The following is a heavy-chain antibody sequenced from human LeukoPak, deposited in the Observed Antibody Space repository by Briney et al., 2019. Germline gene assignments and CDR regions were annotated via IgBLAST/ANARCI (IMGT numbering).Heavy chain of an antibody. CDR1: GFPFSSDR. Sequence: PGGALRLSCAAPGFPFSSDRMPRVPQATGKGLVWVSRINSDGSRTTYADSVKGRFTISRDNAKNTLYLQMNSLRTADTAVYFCAKEIYYDRSPFSDYWGQGTLVTVYS. V-gene: IGHV3-74*03. CDR3: AKEIYYDRSPFSDY. J-gene: IGHJ4*02. CDR2: INSDGSRT. D-gene: IGHD3-22*01.